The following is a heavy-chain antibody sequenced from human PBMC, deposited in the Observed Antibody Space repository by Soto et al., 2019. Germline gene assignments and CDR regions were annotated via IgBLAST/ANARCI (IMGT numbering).Heavy chain of an antibody. V-gene: IGHV1-2*02. CDR2: INPNSGGT. CDR1: GYTFTGYY. Sequence: ASVKVSCKASGYTFTGYYMHWGRQAPGQGLEWMGWINPNSGGTNYAQKFQGRVTMTRDTSISTAYMELSRLRSDDTAVYYCAALSIAARPSNWFDPWGQGTLVTVSS. CDR3: AALSIAARPSNWFDP. J-gene: IGHJ5*02. D-gene: IGHD6-6*01.